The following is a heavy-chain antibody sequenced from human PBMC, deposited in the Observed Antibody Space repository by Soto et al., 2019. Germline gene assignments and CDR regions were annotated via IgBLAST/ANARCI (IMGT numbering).Heavy chain of an antibody. J-gene: IGHJ6*02. CDR2: IYSGGST. V-gene: IGHV3-53*01. D-gene: IGHD6-6*01. CDR3: GTSSRKDYHFAMDV. Sequence: GGSLRLSCAASGFSVSGSDMSWVRQVPGEALEWVSVIYSGGSTHDADYVKGRFSVSRDTSKNTVDLQMNSLRVDDTAVYYCGTSSRKDYHFAMDVWGQGTAVTVSS. CDR1: GFSVSGSD.